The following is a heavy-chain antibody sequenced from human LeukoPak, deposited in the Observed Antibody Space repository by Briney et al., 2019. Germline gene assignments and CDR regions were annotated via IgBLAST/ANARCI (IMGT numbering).Heavy chain of an antibody. CDR1: GFTFNKFA. CDR3: AKDYEYNSNTWYFH. D-gene: IGHD6-13*01. V-gene: IGHV3-23*01. Sequence: GGSLRLSCAASGFTFNKFAISWVRQAPRKGLEWVSGIIENGGETYYADSVRGRFTISRDNSKNTLYLQMNSLRAEDTAVYYCAKDYEYNSNTWYFHWGRGTLVSVSS. J-gene: IGHJ4*02. CDR2: IIENGGET.